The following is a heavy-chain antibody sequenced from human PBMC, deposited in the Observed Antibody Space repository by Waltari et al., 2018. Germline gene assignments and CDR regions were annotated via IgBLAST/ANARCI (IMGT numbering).Heavy chain of an antibody. Sequence: QVQLVQSGAEVKKPGASVKVSCKASGYTFTGYYMHWVRQAPGQGLEWMGWINPNSGGTNYAQKFQGRVTMTRDTSISTAYMELSRLRSDDTAVYYCARDLYSGYDFFYYYGMDVWVQGTTVTVSS. J-gene: IGHJ6*02. CDR3: ARDLYSGYDFFYYYGMDV. D-gene: IGHD5-12*01. CDR1: GYTFTGYY. V-gene: IGHV1-2*02. CDR2: INPNSGGT.